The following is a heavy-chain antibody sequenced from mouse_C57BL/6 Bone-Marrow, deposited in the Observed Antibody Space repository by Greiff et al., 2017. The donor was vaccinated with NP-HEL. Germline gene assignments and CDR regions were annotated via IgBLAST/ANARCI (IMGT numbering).Heavy chain of an antibody. D-gene: IGHD3-2*02. J-gene: IGHJ3*01. V-gene: IGHV5-9-1*02. CDR3: TRARLRLLWFAY. Sequence: EVQGVESGEGLVKPGGSLKLSCAASGFTFSSYAMSWVRQTPEKRLEWVAYISSGGDYIYYADTVKGRFTISSDNARNTLYLQMSSLKSEDTAMYYCTRARLRLLWFAYWGQGTLVTVSA. CDR2: ISSGGDYI. CDR1: GFTFSSYA.